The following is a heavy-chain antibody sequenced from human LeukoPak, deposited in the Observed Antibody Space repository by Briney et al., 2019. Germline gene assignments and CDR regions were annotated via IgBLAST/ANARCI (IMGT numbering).Heavy chain of an antibody. V-gene: IGHV1-46*01. Sequence: ASVKVSCKASGYTFTSYYMHWVRQAPGQGLEWMGIINPSGGSTSYAQKFQGRVTMTRGTSTSTVYIELSSLRSEDTAVYYCAREPSYDYVWGSYGVDYWGQGTLVTVSS. D-gene: IGHD3-16*01. CDR2: INPSGGST. CDR3: AREPSYDYVWGSYGVDY. CDR1: GYTFTSYY. J-gene: IGHJ4*02.